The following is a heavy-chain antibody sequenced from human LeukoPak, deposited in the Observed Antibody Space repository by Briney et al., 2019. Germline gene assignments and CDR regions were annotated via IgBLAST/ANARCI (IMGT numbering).Heavy chain of an antibody. CDR2: ISGRGDST. J-gene: IGHJ4*02. V-gene: IGHV3-23*01. Sequence: PGGSLRLSCAASGFTFSSYAMSWVRQAPGKGLEWVSTISGRGDSTYYADSVEGRFTISRDNSKNTLYLQMNSLRADDTAVYYCAKNGVGATWGNYFDYWGQGTVVTVSS. CDR1: GFTFSSYA. D-gene: IGHD1-26*01. CDR3: AKNGVGATWGNYFDY.